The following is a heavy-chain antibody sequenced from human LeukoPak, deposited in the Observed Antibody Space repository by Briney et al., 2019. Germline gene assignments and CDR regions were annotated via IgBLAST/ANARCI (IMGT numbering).Heavy chain of an antibody. Sequence: ASVKVSCKASGYTFTSYGISWVRQATGQGLEWMGWMNPNSGNTGYAQKFQGRVTMTRNTSISTAYMELSSLRSEDTAVYYCARGAYDSSGYSDYWDQGTLVTVSS. CDR3: ARGAYDSSGYSDY. V-gene: IGHV1-8*02. J-gene: IGHJ4*02. CDR2: MNPNSGNT. D-gene: IGHD3-22*01. CDR1: GYTFTSYG.